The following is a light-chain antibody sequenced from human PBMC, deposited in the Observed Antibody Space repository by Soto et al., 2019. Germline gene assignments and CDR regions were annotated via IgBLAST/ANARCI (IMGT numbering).Light chain of an antibody. CDR2: GAS. V-gene: IGKV3-15*01. CDR1: QTVSTS. J-gene: IGKJ1*01. Sequence: EIVMTQSPATLSVSPGERATLSCRASQTVSTSLAWYQQKPGRAPRLLIYGASTRASGVPARFGGSGSGTEFTLTISSLQSEDSAVYYCHQYNNWWTFGQGTKVDIK. CDR3: HQYNNWWT.